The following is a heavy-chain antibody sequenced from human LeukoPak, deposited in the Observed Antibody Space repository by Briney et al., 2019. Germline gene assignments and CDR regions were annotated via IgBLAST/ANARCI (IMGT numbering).Heavy chain of an antibody. J-gene: IGHJ4*02. V-gene: IGHV4-59*01. D-gene: IGHD5-18*01. Sequence: SETLSLTCSVSGASISSYYWSWIRQPPGKGLEWIGYISYSGSTNYNPSLKSRVTISVDTSKNQFSLKLSSVTAADTALYYCARGGGYSYGFDYWGQGTLVTVSS. CDR3: ARGGGYSYGFDY. CDR1: GASISSYY. CDR2: ISYSGST.